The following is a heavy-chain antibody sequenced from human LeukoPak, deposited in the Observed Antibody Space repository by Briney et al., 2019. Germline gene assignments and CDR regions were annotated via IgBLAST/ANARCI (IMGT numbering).Heavy chain of an antibody. D-gene: IGHD6-6*01. CDR2: IYPGDSDT. CDR1: GYSFTSYW. V-gene: IGHV5-51*01. CDR3: ARQPSKAALNLMVFDY. J-gene: IGHJ4*02. Sequence: GESLKISCKGSGYSFTSYWIGWVRQMPGKGLEWMGIIYPGDSDTRYSPSFQGQVTISADKSISTAYLQWSSLKASDTAMYYCARQPSKAALNLMVFDYWGQGTLVTVSS.